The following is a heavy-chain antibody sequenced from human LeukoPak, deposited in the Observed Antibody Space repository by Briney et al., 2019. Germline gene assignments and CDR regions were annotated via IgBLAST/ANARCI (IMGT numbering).Heavy chain of an antibody. J-gene: IGHJ3*02. CDR2: IYYSGST. D-gene: IGHD1-26*01. CDR1: NDSINSGTSF. V-gene: IGHV4-61*10. CDR3: ARSGGWDRAPFDI. Sequence: PSETLSLTCTVSNDSINSGTSFWSWIRQPAGKGLEWIGRIYYSGSTNYNPSLKSRVTISVDTSKNQFSLKLSSVTAADTAVYYCARSGGWDRAPFDIWGQGTMVTVSS.